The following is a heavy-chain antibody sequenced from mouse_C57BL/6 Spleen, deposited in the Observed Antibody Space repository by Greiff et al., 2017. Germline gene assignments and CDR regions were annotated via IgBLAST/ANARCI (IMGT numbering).Heavy chain of an antibody. D-gene: IGHD2-4*01. CDR2: ISSGGDYL. V-gene: IGHV5-9-1*02. CDR3: TRDRGPIYYDNDGAMDY. Sequence: EVHLVESGEGLVKPGGSLKLSCAASGFTFSSYAMSWVRQTPEKRLEWVAYISSGGDYLYYADPVKGRFTISRDNARNTLYLQMSSLKSEDTAMYYCTRDRGPIYYDNDGAMDYWGQGTSVTVAS. CDR1: GFTFSSYA. J-gene: IGHJ4*01.